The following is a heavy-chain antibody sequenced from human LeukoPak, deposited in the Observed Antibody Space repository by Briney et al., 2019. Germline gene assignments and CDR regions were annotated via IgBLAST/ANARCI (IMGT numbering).Heavy chain of an antibody. Sequence: SETLSLTCTASGGSVSSAGYYWSWFLQPPGKGLEFIGYIHYSGSTNYNPSLKSRVTISVDTSKNQFSLTLSSVTAADTAVYYCARGSTLYYDILTGYYTPGPFDIWGQGTMFTVSS. CDR3: ARGSTLYYDILTGYYTPGPFDI. V-gene: IGHV4-61*08. J-gene: IGHJ3*02. CDR1: GGSVSSAGYY. CDR2: IHYSGST. D-gene: IGHD3-9*01.